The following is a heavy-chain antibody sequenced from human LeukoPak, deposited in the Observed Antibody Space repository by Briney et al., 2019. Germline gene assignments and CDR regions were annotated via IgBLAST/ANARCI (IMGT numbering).Heavy chain of an antibody. Sequence: SETLSLTCAVSGYSISSDNYWVWIRQPPGQGLEWTGGIYHSGSTYYNPSLKSRVTMSVDTSKNQFSLKVSSVTAADTAVYYCARAPRDTSSSNYMRRFDYWCQGTLVTVSS. V-gene: IGHV4-38-2*01. J-gene: IGHJ4*01. CDR2: IYHSGST. CDR3: ARAPRDTSSSNYMRRFDY. CDR1: GYSISSDNY. D-gene: IGHD2-2*01.